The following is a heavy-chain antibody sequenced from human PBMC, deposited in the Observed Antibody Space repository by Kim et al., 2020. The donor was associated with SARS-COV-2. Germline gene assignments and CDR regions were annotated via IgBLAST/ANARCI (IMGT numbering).Heavy chain of an antibody. D-gene: IGHD2-2*01. J-gene: IGHJ6*02. Sequence: SVKARFTISRDDSKSIAYLQMNSLKTEDTAVYYCTRLPAALPHYYYGMDFWGQGTTVTVSS. V-gene: IGHV3-49*02. CDR3: TRLPAALPHYYYGMDF.